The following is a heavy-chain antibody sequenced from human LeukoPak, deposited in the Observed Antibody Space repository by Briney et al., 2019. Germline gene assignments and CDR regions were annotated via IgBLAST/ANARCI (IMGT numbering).Heavy chain of an antibody. CDR3: APGEYGDYVDY. Sequence: PGRSLRLSCAASGFTFSSYGMHWVRQAPGKGLEWVAVISYDGSNKYYADSVKGRFTISRDNSKNTLYLQMNSLRAEDTAVYYCAPGEYGDYVDYWGQGTLVTVSS. V-gene: IGHV3-30*03. CDR1: GFTFSSYG. J-gene: IGHJ4*02. D-gene: IGHD4-17*01. CDR2: ISYDGSNK.